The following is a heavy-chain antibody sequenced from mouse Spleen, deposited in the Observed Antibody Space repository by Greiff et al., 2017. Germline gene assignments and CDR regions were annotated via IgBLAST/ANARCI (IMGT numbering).Heavy chain of an antibody. CDR1: GFTFSSYY. D-gene: IGHD2-4*01. Sequence: EVQGVESGGGLVKLGGSLKLSCAASGFTFSSYYMSWVRQTPEKRLEWVATISSGGGSTYYPDSVKGRFTISRDNAKNTLYLQMSSLNSEDTAVYYCARWAYYDYAWFAYWGQGTLVTVSA. CDR3: ARWAYYDYAWFAY. CDR2: ISSGGGST. V-gene: IGHV5-12-1*01. J-gene: IGHJ3*01.